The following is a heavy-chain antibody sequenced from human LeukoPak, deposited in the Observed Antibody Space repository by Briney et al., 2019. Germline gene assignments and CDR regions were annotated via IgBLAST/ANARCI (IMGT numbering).Heavy chain of an antibody. CDR3: ARSNFHYWYFDL. D-gene: IGHD4/OR15-4a*01. J-gene: IGHJ2*01. V-gene: IGHV4-34*01. CDR2: INHSGST. Sequence: PSETLSLTCAVYGGSFSGYYWSWIRQPPGQGLEWIGEINHSGSTNYNPSLKSRVTISVDTSKNQFSLKLSSVTAADTAVYYCARSNFHYWYFDLWGRGTLVTVSS. CDR1: GGSFSGYY.